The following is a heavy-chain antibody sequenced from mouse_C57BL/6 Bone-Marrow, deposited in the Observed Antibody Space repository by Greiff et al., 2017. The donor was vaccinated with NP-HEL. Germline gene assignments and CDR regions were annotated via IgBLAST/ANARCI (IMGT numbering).Heavy chain of an antibody. J-gene: IGHJ2*01. CDR3: ARWDYGSSYEYFDY. V-gene: IGHV1-81*01. D-gene: IGHD1-1*01. Sequence: QVQLQQSGAELARPGASVKLSCKASGYTFTSYGISWVKQRTGQGLEWIGEIYPRSGNTYYNEKFKGKATLTADKSSSTAYMELRSLTSEDSAVYFCARWDYGSSYEYFDYWGQGTTLTVSS. CDR1: GYTFTSYG. CDR2: IYPRSGNT.